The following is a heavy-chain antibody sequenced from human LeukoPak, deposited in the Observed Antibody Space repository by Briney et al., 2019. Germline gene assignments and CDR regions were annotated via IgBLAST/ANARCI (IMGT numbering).Heavy chain of an antibody. J-gene: IGHJ5*02. CDR3: ARGPNYGSGSRGSLDP. V-gene: IGHV1-2*02. CDR1: GYTFTGYY. Sequence: ASVKVSCKASGYTFTGYYMHWVRQAPGQGLEWMGWINPNSGGTNYAQKFQGRVTMTRDTSINTAYMELSRLGSDDTAVYYCARGPNYGSGSRGSLDPWGQGTLVTVSS. CDR2: INPNSGGT. D-gene: IGHD3-10*01.